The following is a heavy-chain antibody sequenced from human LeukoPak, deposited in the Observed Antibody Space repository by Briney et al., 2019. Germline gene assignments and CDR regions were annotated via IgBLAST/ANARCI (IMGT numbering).Heavy chain of an antibody. Sequence: PGGSLRLSCAASGFTFSSYSMNWVRQAPGKGLEWVSSISSSSSYIYYADSVKGRFTISRDNAKNSLYLQMNSLRAEDTAVYYCARDRWSIAERYYFDYWGQGTLVTVSS. V-gene: IGHV3-21*01. D-gene: IGHD6-6*01. CDR3: ARDRWSIAERYYFDY. J-gene: IGHJ4*02. CDR1: GFTFSSYS. CDR2: ISSSSSYI.